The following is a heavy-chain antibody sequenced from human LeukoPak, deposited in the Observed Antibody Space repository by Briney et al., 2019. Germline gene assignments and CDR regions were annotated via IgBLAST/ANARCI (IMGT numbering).Heavy chain of an antibody. V-gene: IGHV5-51*01. Sequence: GESLKISCKGSGYSFTNYWIGWVRQMPGRGLEWMGFIYPGDSDSGYSPSFQGQVTISADKSISTAYLQWSSLKASDTAIYYCARVKGYSYRNYFYGMDVWGQGTTVTVSS. D-gene: IGHD5-18*01. CDR3: ARVKGYSYRNYFYGMDV. CDR2: IYPGDSDS. J-gene: IGHJ6*02. CDR1: GYSFTNYW.